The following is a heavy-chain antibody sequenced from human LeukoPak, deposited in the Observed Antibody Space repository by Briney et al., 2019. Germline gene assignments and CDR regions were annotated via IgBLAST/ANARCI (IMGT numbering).Heavy chain of an antibody. J-gene: IGHJ4*02. CDR3: TTYFNDYGDFGY. V-gene: IGHV3-15*01. Sequence: NTGGSLRLSCAASGFTFSNAWMSWVRQAPGKGLEWVGRIKSKTDGGTTDYAAPVKGRFTISRDDSKNTLYLQMNSLKTEDTAVYYCTTYFNDYGDFGYWGQGTLVTVSS. D-gene: IGHD4-17*01. CDR2: IKSKTDGGTT. CDR1: GFTFSNAW.